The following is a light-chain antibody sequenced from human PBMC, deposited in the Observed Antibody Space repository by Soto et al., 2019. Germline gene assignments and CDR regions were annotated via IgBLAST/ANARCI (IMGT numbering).Light chain of an antibody. V-gene: IGLV2-11*01. CDR2: DVS. Sequence: QSVLTQPRSVSGSPGHSVAISCTGTSSDVGGYTYVAWYRQYPGKAPKLMLYDVSKRPSGVPDRFSGSKSGNTASLTSSGLQAEDEADYYCCSYAGRYIVVFGGGTKLTVL. CDR3: CSYAGRYIVV. J-gene: IGLJ2*01. CDR1: SSDVGGYTY.